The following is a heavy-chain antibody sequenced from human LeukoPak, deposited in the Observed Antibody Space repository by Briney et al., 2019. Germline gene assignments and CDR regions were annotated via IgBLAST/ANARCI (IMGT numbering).Heavy chain of an antibody. V-gene: IGHV1-18*01. Sequence: GASVKVSCKASGYTFTSYGISWVRQAPGQGLEWMGWISAYNGNTNYAQKLQGRVTMTTDTSTSTAYMELRSLRSDDTAVYYCAVQYGSGSYYWFDPWGQGTLVTVSS. D-gene: IGHD3-10*01. CDR1: GYTFTSYG. CDR2: ISAYNGNT. J-gene: IGHJ5*02. CDR3: AVQYGSGSYYWFDP.